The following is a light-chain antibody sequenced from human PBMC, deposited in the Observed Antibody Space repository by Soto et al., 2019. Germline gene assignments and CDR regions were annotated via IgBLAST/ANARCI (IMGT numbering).Light chain of an antibody. CDR3: QQYNSHLYT. V-gene: IGKV1-5*01. CDR2: DAS. CDR1: QSIGSW. Sequence: DIQMTQSPSTLSASVGDRVTITCRASQSIGSWLAWYQQKPGKAPKLLIYDASSLESSVPSRFSGSGSGTEFTLTVSSLQPDDFATYDCQQYNSHLYTFGQGTKLEIK. J-gene: IGKJ2*01.